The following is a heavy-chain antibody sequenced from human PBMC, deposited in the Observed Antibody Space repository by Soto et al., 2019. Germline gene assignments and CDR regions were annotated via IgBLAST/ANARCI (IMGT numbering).Heavy chain of an antibody. Sequence: PWGSLSHSCAASGFTFVDYAISWVRQAQGKGLEWVSAISGSGGSTYYADSVKGRFTISRDNSKNTLYLQMNSLRAEDTAVYYCAKGAIREATSGYYFDNWGQEPLVTV. V-gene: IGHV3-23*01. D-gene: IGHD2-2*01. CDR2: ISGSGGST. J-gene: IGHJ4*02. CDR3: AKGAIREATSGYYFDN. CDR1: GFTFVDYA.